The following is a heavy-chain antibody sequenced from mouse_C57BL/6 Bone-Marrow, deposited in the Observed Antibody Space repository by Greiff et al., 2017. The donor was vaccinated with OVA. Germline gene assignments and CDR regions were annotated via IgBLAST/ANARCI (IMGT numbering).Heavy chain of an antibody. V-gene: IGHV7-1*01. D-gene: IGHD2-2*01. J-gene: IGHJ1*03. CDR2: SSNKANDYTT. Sequence: EVQLVEPGGGLVQSGRSLRLSCATSGFTFSDFYMEWVRQAPGQGLEWIAASSNKANDYTTEYSASVKGRFIVSRDTSQSILYLQMNALRAEDTAIYYCARDAGGYDWYFNVWGTGTTVTVSS. CDR3: ARDAGGYDWYFNV. CDR1: GFTFSDFY.